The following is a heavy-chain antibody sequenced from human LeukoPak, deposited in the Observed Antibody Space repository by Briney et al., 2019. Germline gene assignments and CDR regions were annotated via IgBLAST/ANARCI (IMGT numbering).Heavy chain of an antibody. CDR1: GFTFSSYA. CDR3: AKDGRIAAAGPLAQ. CDR2: ISYDGSNK. Sequence: GGSLRLSCAASGFTFSSYAMHWVRQALGKGLEWVAVISYDGSNKYYADSVKGRFTISRDNSKNTLYLQMNSLRAEDTAVYYCAKDGRIAAAGPLAQWGQGTLVTVSS. J-gene: IGHJ4*02. V-gene: IGHV3-30*07. D-gene: IGHD6-13*01.